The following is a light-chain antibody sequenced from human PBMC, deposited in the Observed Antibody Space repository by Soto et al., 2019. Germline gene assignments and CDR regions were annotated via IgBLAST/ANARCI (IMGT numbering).Light chain of an antibody. CDR3: LLFHRDAWV. V-gene: IGLV7-43*01. CDR2: STS. J-gene: IGLJ3*02. CDR1: TGAVTSGYY. Sequence: QAVVTQEPSLTVSPGGTVTLTCASSTGAVTSGYYANWFQQKPGQAPRALISSTSNRLSWTPARFSGSLLWGKAALTLSGVQPEDEAEYYCLLFHRDAWVFGGGTKLTVL.